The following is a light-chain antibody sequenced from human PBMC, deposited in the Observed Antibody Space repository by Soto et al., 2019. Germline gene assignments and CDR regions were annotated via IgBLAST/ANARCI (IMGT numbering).Light chain of an antibody. J-gene: IGKJ1*01. Sequence: DIQMTQSPSTLSGSVGDRVTITCRASQTIISWLAWYQQKPGKAPKLLIYKASTLKSGVPSRFSGSGSGTEFTLTISSLQPDDFATYYRQHYNSYSEAFGQGTKVDIK. CDR3: QHYNSYSEA. CDR2: KAS. CDR1: QTIISW. V-gene: IGKV1-5*03.